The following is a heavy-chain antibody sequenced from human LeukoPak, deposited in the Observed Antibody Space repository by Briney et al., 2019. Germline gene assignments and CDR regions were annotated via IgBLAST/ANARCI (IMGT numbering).Heavy chain of an antibody. V-gene: IGHV3-53*01. CDR1: GFTVSINY. D-gene: IGHD5-18*01. CDR2: IYGDGTT. Sequence: PGGSLRLSCAASGFTVSINYMSWVRQAPGKGLEWVSVIYGDGTTYYADSVKGRFTISRDNSKNTLYLQMNSLRAEDTAVYYCATVRIQLWFLDYWGQGTLVTVSS. J-gene: IGHJ4*02. CDR3: ATVRIQLWFLDY.